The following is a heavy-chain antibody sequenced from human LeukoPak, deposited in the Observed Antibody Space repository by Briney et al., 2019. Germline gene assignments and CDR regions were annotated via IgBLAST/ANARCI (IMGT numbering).Heavy chain of an antibody. J-gene: IGHJ4*02. V-gene: IGHV3-64*01. CDR2: ISSNGGST. Sequence: GGSLRLSCAASGFTFSSYAMHWVRQAPGKGLEYVSAISSNGGSTYYANSVKGRFTISRDNSKNTLYLQMGSLRAEDMAVYYCARGVTGSTRGYFDYWGQGTLVTVSS. CDR1: GFTFSSYA. CDR3: ARGVTGSTRGYFDY. D-gene: IGHD2-21*02.